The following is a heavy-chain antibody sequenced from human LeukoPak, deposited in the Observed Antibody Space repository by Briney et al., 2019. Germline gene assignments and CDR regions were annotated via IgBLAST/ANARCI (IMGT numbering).Heavy chain of an antibody. CDR1: GVSINNYY. J-gene: IGHJ4*02. CDR3: ARRRGDGYSDY. D-gene: IGHD5-24*01. Sequence: SETLSLTSTVSGVSINNYYWSWIRQPPGKGLEWIVYIYKSGSTNYNPSLKSRVTISIDTSKNQFSLKLSSVTAADTAVYYCARRRGDGYSDYWGQGTLVTVSS. CDR2: IYKSGST. V-gene: IGHV4-59*08.